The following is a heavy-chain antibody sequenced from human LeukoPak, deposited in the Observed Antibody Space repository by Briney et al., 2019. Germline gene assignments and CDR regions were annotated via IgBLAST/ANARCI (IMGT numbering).Heavy chain of an antibody. CDR1: GFPFSSYG. CDR3: AKEPQLLLSAY. J-gene: IGHJ4*02. D-gene: IGHD2-15*01. Sequence: PGRSLRLSCVASGFPFSSYGMHWVRQAPGKGLEWVAVIWSVGGAEYYADSVKGRFTISRDNSKNMLFLQMNSLRAEDTAVYYCAKEPQLLLSAYWGQGTLVTVSS. V-gene: IGHV3-33*06. CDR2: IWSVGGAE.